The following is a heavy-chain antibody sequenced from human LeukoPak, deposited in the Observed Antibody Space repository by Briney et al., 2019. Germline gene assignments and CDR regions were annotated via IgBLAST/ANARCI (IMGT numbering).Heavy chain of an antibody. D-gene: IGHD6-19*01. J-gene: IGHJ4*02. CDR1: GFTFSSYA. CDR2: ISGSGGST. CDR3: ASRAGSGWYPGGPYYFDY. V-gene: IGHV3-23*01. Sequence: PGGSLRLSCAASGFTFSSYAMSWVRQAPGKGLEWVSAISGSGGSTYYADSVKGRFTISRDNSKNTLYLQMNSLRAEDTAVYYCASRAGSGWYPGGPYYFDYWGQGTLVTVSS.